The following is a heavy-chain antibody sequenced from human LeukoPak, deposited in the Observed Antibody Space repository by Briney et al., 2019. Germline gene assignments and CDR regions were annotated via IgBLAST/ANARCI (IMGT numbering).Heavy chain of an antibody. D-gene: IGHD6-19*01. Sequence: GGSLRLSCAASGFNYRKYWMSWVRQAPGKGLQRVAHIKEDGSEIYYLDSVKGRFTIARDDAKNSLYLHMNSLRAEDTALYYCVRAGWELDYWGQGTPVTVSS. J-gene: IGHJ4*02. CDR3: VRAGWELDY. CDR2: IKEDGSEI. CDR1: GFNYRKYW. V-gene: IGHV3-7*01.